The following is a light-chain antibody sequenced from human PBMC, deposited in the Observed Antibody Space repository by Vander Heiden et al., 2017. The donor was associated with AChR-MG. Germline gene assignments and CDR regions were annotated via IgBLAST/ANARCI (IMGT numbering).Light chain of an antibody. CDR3: MQALQTPT. J-gene: IGKJ4*01. Sequence: DIVMTQSPLSLPVTPGEPASISCRSSQSLLQSNGYNYLDWYLQKPGQSSQLLIYLGSNRASGVPDRFSGSGSGTDFTLKISRVEAEDVGVYYCMQALQTPTFGGGTKVEIK. CDR2: LGS. CDR1: QSLLQSNGYNY. V-gene: IGKV2-28*01.